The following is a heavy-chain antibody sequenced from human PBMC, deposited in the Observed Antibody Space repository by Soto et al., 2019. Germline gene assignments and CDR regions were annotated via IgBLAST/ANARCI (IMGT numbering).Heavy chain of an antibody. CDR1: GYTFTGYY. CDR3: ARGVVVVAAYYYGMEV. Sequence: ASVKVSCKASGYTFTGYYMHWVRQAPGQGREWMGWINPNSGGTNYAQKFQGRVTMTRDTSISTAYMELSRLRSDDTAVYYCARGVVVVAAYYYGMEVWGQGTTVTVSS. D-gene: IGHD2-15*01. V-gene: IGHV1-2*02. J-gene: IGHJ6*02. CDR2: INPNSGGT.